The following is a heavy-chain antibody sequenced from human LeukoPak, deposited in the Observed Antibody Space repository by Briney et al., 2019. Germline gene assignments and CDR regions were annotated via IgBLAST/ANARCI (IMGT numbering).Heavy chain of an antibody. Sequence: SETLSLTCTVSGGSISSGSYYWSWIRQPAGKGLEWIGRIYTSGSTNYNPSLKSRVTISVDTSKNQFSLKLSSVTAADTAVYYCARLSSIAARPEVPYYFYYYMDVWGKGTTVTVSS. V-gene: IGHV4-61*02. CDR1: GGSISSGSYY. CDR3: ARLSSIAARPEVPYYFYYYMDV. CDR2: IYTSGST. D-gene: IGHD6-6*01. J-gene: IGHJ6*03.